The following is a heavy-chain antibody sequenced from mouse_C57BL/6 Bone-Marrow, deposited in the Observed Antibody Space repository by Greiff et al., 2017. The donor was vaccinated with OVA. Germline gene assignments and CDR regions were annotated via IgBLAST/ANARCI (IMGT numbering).Heavy chain of an antibody. D-gene: IGHD1-1*01. V-gene: IGHV5-17*01. J-gene: IGHJ4*01. Sequence: LMESGGGLVKPGGSLKLSCAASGFTFSDYGMHWVRQAPEKGLEWVAYISSGSSTIYYADTVKGRFTISRDNAKNTLFLQMTSLRSEDTAMYYCARRYYGYAMDYWGQGTSVTVSS. CDR1: GFTFSDYG. CDR2: ISSGSSTI. CDR3: ARRYYGYAMDY.